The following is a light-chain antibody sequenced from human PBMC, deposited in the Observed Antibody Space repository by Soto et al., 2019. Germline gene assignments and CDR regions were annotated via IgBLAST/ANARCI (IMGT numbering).Light chain of an antibody. CDR3: QQCGSSST. Sequence: IVLTQSPGTLSLSPGERATLCCRASQTFSNSFLSWFQQIPGQAPRLLIYGASMRATGIPDRFSGSGSGTDFTLTISRLEPEDFAVYYCQQCGSSSTFGQGTRLEIK. CDR2: GAS. J-gene: IGKJ5*01. V-gene: IGKV3-20*01. CDR1: QTFSNSF.